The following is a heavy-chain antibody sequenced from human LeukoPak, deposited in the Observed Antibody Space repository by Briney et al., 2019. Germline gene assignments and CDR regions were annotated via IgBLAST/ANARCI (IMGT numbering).Heavy chain of an antibody. V-gene: IGHV3-21*01. D-gene: IGHD2-2*01. Sequence: GGSLRLSCAASGFTLSRYSMNWVRQAPGKGLEWVSSISSGSSYIYYAGSVKGRFTISRDNAKNSLYLQMNSLRAEDTAVYYCAGGPKQQLLWGRASNGFDPWGQGTLVTVSS. CDR2: ISSGSSYI. CDR1: GFTLSRYS. CDR3: AGGPKQQLLWGRASNGFDP. J-gene: IGHJ5*02.